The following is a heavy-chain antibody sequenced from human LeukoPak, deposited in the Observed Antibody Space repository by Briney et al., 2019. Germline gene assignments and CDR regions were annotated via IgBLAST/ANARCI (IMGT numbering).Heavy chain of an antibody. V-gene: IGHV3-7*01. D-gene: IGHD2-2*02. CDR2: IKQDGSEK. CDR3: ARDPVVPAAIRGYYYYGMDV. Sequence: GGSLRLSCAASGFTFSSYWMSWVRQAPGKGLEWVANIKQDGSEKYYVDSVKGRFTISRDNAKNSLYLQMNSLRAEDTAVYYCARDPVVPAAIRGYYYYGMDVWGQGTTVTVSS. CDR1: GFTFSSYW. J-gene: IGHJ6*02.